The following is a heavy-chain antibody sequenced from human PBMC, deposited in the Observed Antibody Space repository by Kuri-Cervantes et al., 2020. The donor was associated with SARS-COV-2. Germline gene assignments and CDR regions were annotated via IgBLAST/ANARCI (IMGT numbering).Heavy chain of an antibody. D-gene: IGHD2-8*01. Sequence: GESLKISCAASGFTVSNNYMSWVRQAPGKGLEWVSSISGSGDGTYYADSVKGRFTISRDSSKNTLYLQMNSLRAEDTAIYYCAKRGKTNRPLYYFDYWGQGTLVTVSS. CDR2: ISGSGDGT. CDR1: GFTVSNNY. CDR3: AKRGKTNRPLYYFDY. J-gene: IGHJ4*02. V-gene: IGHV3-23*01.